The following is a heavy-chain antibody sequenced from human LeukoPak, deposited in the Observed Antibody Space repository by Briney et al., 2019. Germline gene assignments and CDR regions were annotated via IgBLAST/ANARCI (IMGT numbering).Heavy chain of an antibody. V-gene: IGHV1-69*01. CDR1: GGTFSSYV. CDR3: ARERLDAFDI. D-gene: IGHD6-25*01. J-gene: IGHJ3*02. Sequence: ASVKVSCKASGGTFSSYVISWVRQAPGQGLEWMGGIIPIFDTANYAQKFQGRVTIIADESTSTVYMELSSLRSEDTAVYYCARERLDAFDIWGQGTTVTVSS. CDR2: IIPIFDTA.